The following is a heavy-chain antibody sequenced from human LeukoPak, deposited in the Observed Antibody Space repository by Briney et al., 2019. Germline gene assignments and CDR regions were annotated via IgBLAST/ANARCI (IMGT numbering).Heavy chain of an antibody. J-gene: IGHJ4*02. CDR3: ARDGLSYDYVWGSYLPLYYFDY. CDR1: GFTFSSYG. V-gene: IGHV3-30*03. CDR2: ISYDGSNK. Sequence: PGGSLRLSCAASGFTFSSYGMHWVRQAPGKGLEWVAVISYDGSNKYYADSVKGRFTISRDNSKNTLYLQMNSLRAEDTAVYYCARDGLSYDYVWGSYLPLYYFDYWGQGTLVTVSS. D-gene: IGHD3-16*02.